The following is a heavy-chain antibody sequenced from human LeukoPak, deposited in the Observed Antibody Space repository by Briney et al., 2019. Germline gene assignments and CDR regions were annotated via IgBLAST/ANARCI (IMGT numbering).Heavy chain of an antibody. J-gene: IGHJ6*03. CDR1: GGTFSSYA. CDR3: ARGLFYYDSSGYYYYYYYMDV. V-gene: IGHV1-69*01. D-gene: IGHD3-22*01. CDR2: IIPIFGTA. Sequence: GSSVKVSCKASGGTFSSYAISWVRQAPGQGLEWMGGIIPIFGTANYAQKFQGRVTIAADGSTSTAYMELSSLRSEDTAVYYCARGLFYYDSSGYYYYYYYMDVWGKGTTVTVSS.